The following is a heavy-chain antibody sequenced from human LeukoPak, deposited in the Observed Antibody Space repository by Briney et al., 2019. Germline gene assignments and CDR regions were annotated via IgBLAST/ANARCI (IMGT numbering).Heavy chain of an antibody. J-gene: IGHJ5*02. CDR2: INHSGST. Sequence: SETLSLTCAVYGGSFSGYYWSWIRQPPGKGLEWIGEINHSGSTNYNPSLKSRVTISVDTSKNQFSLKLSSVTAADTAVYYCARGHDYDSSGLANRFDPWGQGTLVTVSS. D-gene: IGHD3-22*01. V-gene: IGHV4-34*01. CDR1: GGSFSGYY. CDR3: ARGHDYDSSGLANRFDP.